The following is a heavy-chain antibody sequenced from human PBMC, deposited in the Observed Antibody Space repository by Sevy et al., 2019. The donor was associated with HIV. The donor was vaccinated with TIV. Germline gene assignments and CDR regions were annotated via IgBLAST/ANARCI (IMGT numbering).Heavy chain of an antibody. CDR2: IRTYITVR. D-gene: IGHD6-19*01. V-gene: IGHV1-18*01. J-gene: IGHJ5*02. Sequence: ASVKVSCKASGYTFTRYGISWVRQAPGQGLEWMGWIRTYITVRNTAQKFHDRVTITIDTSTISANMVLRGLRSDDTAVYYFACSTRVAGPSNWFDPWGQGTLVTVSS. CDR1: GYTFTRYG. CDR3: ACSTRVAGPSNWFDP.